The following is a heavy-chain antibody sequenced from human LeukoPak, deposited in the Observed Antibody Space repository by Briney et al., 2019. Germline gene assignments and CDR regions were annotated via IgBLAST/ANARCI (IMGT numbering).Heavy chain of an antibody. V-gene: IGHV3-23*01. CDR2: ISGSGTYT. J-gene: IGHJ4*02. CDR1: GFTFSIYA. D-gene: IGHD2-2*01. Sequence: PGGSLRLSCAASGFTFSIYAMGWVRQAPGKGLEWVSAISGSGTYTYYADSVKGRFTISRDNSRTTVYLQMNSLRAEDTAVYHCAKDLPAAYFDYWGQGTLVTVSS. CDR3: AKDLPAAYFDY.